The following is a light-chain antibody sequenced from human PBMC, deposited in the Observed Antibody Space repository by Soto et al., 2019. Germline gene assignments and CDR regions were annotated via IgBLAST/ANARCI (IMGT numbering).Light chain of an antibody. Sequence: QAVVTQPPSVSGAPGQRVTISCTGSSSNIGAGYDVHWYQQLPGKAPKLLIYGNSNRPSGVPDRFSGSKSGTSASLAITGLQAEDEADYYCQSYDSILSGSVFGTGTKLTVL. CDR3: QSYDSILSGSV. V-gene: IGLV1-40*01. J-gene: IGLJ1*01. CDR1: SSNIGAGYD. CDR2: GNS.